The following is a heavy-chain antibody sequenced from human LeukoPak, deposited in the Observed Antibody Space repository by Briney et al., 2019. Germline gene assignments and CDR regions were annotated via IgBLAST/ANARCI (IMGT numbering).Heavy chain of an antibody. CDR3: ATLVGGVAAAGRWITPGDYYYMDV. CDR1: GYSISSGFY. CDR2: MYHSGST. Sequence: PSETLSLTCTVSGYSISSGFYWGWIRQPPGKGLEWIGTMYHSGSTYYNPSLKSRVSISVDTSKNQFSLKLSSVTAADTAVYYCATLVGGVAAAGRWITPGDYYYMDVXGKGTXVTVSS. V-gene: IGHV4-38-2*02. D-gene: IGHD6-13*01. J-gene: IGHJ6*03.